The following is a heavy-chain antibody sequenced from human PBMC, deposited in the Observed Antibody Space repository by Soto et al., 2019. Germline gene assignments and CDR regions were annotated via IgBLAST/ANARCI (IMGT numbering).Heavy chain of an antibody. CDR2: IDPSDSYT. J-gene: IGHJ6*02. Sequence: PGESLKISCKGSGYSFTSYWISWVRQMPGKGLEWMGRIDPSDSYTNYSPSLQGHVTISADKSISTAYLQWSSLKASDTAMYYCARRDGSYYGTDYGMDVWGQGTTVTVSS. V-gene: IGHV5-10-1*01. CDR3: ARRDGSYYGTDYGMDV. CDR1: GYSFTSYW. D-gene: IGHD1-26*01.